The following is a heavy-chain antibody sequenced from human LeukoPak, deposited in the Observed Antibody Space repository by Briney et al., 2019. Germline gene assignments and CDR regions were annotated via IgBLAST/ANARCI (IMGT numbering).Heavy chain of an antibody. V-gene: IGHV1-69*13. CDR2: IIPIFGTA. Sequence: ASVKVSCKASGYTFTSYDINWVRQATGQGLEWMGGIIPIFGTANYAQKFQGRVTITADESTSTAYMELSSLRSEDTAVYYCARGGNIVVVPAAINAFDIWGQGTMVTVSS. CDR3: ARGGNIVVVPAAINAFDI. CDR1: GYTFTSYD. D-gene: IGHD2-2*01. J-gene: IGHJ3*02.